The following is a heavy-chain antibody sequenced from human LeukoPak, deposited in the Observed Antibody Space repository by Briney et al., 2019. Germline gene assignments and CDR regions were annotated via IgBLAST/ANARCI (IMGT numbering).Heavy chain of an antibody. CDR1: GGTIISSSYY. CDR3: AREDSGSYYNFYYFYMDV. J-gene: IGHJ6*03. Sequence: SETLSLTCIVSGGTIISSSYYWGWIRQPPGKGLEWIRSIYYNGNTNYNPSLKSRVTLSVDTSKTQFYLSLSSVTAADTAVYYCAREDSGSYYNFYYFYMDVWGKGTTVTISS. CDR2: IYYNGNT. V-gene: IGHV4-39*07. D-gene: IGHD3-10*01.